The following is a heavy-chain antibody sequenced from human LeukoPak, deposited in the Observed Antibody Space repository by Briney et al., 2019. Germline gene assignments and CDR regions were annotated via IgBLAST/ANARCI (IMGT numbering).Heavy chain of an antibody. CDR2: ISYDGSNE. D-gene: IGHD3-9*01. Sequence: GGSLRLSCAASRFTFSSYAMHWVRQAPGKGVEWLAVISYDGSNEYYADSVKGRFTISRDNSKNTVYLQMNSLRGEDTAVYYCARDRRYDILTGFSNFFDYWGQGTLVTVAS. CDR3: ARDRRYDILTGFSNFFDY. CDR1: RFTFSSYA. V-gene: IGHV3-30-3*01. J-gene: IGHJ4*02.